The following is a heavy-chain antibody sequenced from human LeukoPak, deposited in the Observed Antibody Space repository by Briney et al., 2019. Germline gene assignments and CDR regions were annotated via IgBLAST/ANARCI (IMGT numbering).Heavy chain of an antibody. CDR1: GYTFTGYY. CDR3: ARAEWLSNDY. D-gene: IGHD3-3*01. Sequence: GASVKVSCKASGYTFTGYYMHWVRQAPGQGLEWMGWINPNSGGTNYAQKFQGRVTMTRNTSISTAYMEPSSLRSEDTAVYYCARAEWLSNDYWGQGTLVTVSS. V-gene: IGHV1-2*02. CDR2: INPNSGGT. J-gene: IGHJ4*02.